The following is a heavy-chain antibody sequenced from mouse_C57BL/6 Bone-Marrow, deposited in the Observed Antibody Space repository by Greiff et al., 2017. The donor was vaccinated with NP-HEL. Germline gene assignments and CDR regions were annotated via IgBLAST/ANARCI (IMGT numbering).Heavy chain of an antibody. CDR2: ISYDGSN. CDR1: GYSITSGYY. D-gene: IGHD1-1*01. V-gene: IGHV3-6*01. J-gene: IGHJ4*01. CDR3: ARAPYYYGSSYGAMDY. Sequence: DVQLVESGPGLVKPSQSLSLTCSVTGYSITSGYYWNWIRQFPGNKLEWMGYISYDGSNNYNPSLKNRISITRDTSKNQFFLKLNSVTTEDTATYYCARAPYYYGSSYGAMDYWGQGTSVTVSS.